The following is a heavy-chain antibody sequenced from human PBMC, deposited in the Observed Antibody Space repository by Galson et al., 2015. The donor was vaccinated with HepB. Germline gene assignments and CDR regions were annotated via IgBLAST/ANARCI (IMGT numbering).Heavy chain of an antibody. CDR1: GFTFTTYG. Sequence: SLRLSCAASGFTFTTYGMHWVRQAPGKGLEWLAVTSYDGFNKYYADSVRGRFTISRDNSKNTLYLQMNSLRPEDTAVYYCAKEGRIMVRGARGYLDHWGQGTPVTVSS. CDR2: TSYDGFNK. V-gene: IGHV3-30*18. J-gene: IGHJ4*02. CDR3: AKEGRIMVRGARGYLDH. D-gene: IGHD3-10*01.